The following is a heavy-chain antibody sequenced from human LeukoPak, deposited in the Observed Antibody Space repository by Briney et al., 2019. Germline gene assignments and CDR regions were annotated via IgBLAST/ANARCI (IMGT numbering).Heavy chain of an antibody. CDR2: INPNSGGT. D-gene: IGHD3-10*01. CDR1: GYTFTGYY. CDR3: ARSHPGDYYGSGSYGGYYYYMDV. J-gene: IGHJ6*03. V-gene: IGHV1-2*02. Sequence: ASVKVSCKASGYTFTGYYMHWVRQAPGQGPEWMGWINPNSGGTNYAQKFQGRVTMTRDTSISTAYMELSRLRSGDTAVYYCARSHPGDYYGSGSYGGYYYYMDVWGKGTTVTVSS.